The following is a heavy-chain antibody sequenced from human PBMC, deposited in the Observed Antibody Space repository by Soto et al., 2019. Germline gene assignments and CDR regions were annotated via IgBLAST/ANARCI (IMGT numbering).Heavy chain of an antibody. V-gene: IGHV3-23*01. Sequence: GGSLRLSCAASGFAFSTYAMTWVRQAPGKGLEWVSVISGSGGSSYYADSVKGRFTISRDSSKNTLFLQMNGLRAEDTAVYYCAKVTKRAAAGRYEYYKYGMDVWGQGTTVTVSS. CDR1: GFAFSTYA. J-gene: IGHJ6*02. CDR3: AKVTKRAAAGRYEYYKYGMDV. D-gene: IGHD6-13*01. CDR2: ISGSGGSS.